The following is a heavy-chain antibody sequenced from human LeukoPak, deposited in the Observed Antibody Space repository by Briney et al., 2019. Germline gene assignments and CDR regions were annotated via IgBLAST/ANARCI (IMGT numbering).Heavy chain of an antibody. Sequence: GGSLRLSCAASGFTFSSYWMHWVRQAPGKGLVWVSRINSDGSSTSYADSVKGRFTISRDNAKNTLYLQMNSLRAEDTAVYYCAKSASGYSYAYVAVWGQRTMVTVSS. V-gene: IGHV3-74*01. CDR1: GFTFSSYW. J-gene: IGHJ3*01. CDR2: INSDGSST. D-gene: IGHD5-18*01. CDR3: AKSASGYSYAYVAV.